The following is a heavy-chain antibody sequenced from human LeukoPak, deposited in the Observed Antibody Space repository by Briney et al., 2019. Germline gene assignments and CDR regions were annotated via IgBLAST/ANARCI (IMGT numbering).Heavy chain of an antibody. CDR1: GGSISSGGYY. Sequence: PSQTLSLTCTVSGGSISSGGYYWSWIRQPPGKGLEWIGYIYYSGSTNYNPSLKSRVTISLDTSKNQFSLKLSSVTAADTAVYYCARRGGYSGYEQVWGRGTLVTVSS. V-gene: IGHV4-61*08. CDR2: IYYSGST. J-gene: IGHJ4*02. CDR3: ARRGGYSGYEQV. D-gene: IGHD5-12*01.